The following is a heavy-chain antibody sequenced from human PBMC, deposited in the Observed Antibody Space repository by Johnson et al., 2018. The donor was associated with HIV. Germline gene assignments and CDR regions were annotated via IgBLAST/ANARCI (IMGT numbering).Heavy chain of an antibody. CDR2: IGTAGDT. D-gene: IGHD4-23*01. J-gene: IGHJ3*02. CDR3: AREAQTHAFDS. Sequence: EQLVESGGGLVQPGGSLRLSCAASGFTFSSYDMHWVRQATGKGLEWVSAIGTAGDTYYPGSVKGRFTISRENAKNSLYLQMNSLRAGDTAVYYCAREAQTHAFDSWGQGTMVTVSS. CDR1: GFTFSSYD. V-gene: IGHV3-13*01.